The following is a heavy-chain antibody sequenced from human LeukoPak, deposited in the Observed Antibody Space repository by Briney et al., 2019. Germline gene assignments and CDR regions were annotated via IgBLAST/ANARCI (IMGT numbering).Heavy chain of an antibody. CDR2: ISYDGSNK. D-gene: IGHD2-2*01. CDR1: RFTFSSYA. Sequence: GGSLRLSCAASRFTFSSYAMHWVRQAPGKGLEWVAVISYDGSNKYYADSVEGRFTISRDTSKNTLYLQMDTQRVEDTATYYCAKEEVPDDYWGQGTLVTVSS. J-gene: IGHJ4*02. CDR3: AKEEVPDDY. V-gene: IGHV3-30*04.